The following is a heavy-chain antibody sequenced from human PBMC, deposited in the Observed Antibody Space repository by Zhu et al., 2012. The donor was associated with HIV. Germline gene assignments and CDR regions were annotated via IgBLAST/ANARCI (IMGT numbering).Heavy chain of an antibody. Sequence: QVQLQESGPGLVKPSETLSLTCTVSGGSISSSSYYWGWIRRPPGKGLEWIASVYYTGSTYHDASLRSRVTISVDTSENRFSLRLSSVTAADTALYYCARHIYYFDSRGYSYFDYRGLGTLVTVSS. CDR3: ARHIYYFDSRGYSYFDY. CDR2: VYYTGST. CDR1: GGSISSSSYY. D-gene: IGHD3-22*01. J-gene: IGHJ4*02. V-gene: IGHV4-39*01.